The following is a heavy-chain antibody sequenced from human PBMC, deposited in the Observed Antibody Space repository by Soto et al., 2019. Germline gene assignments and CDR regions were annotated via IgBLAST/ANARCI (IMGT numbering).Heavy chain of an antibody. V-gene: IGHV4-59*01. D-gene: IGHD2-15*01. CDR1: GGSMRNVY. Sequence: SETLSLTCTVSGGSMRNVYWSWIRQPPGKRLEWIGFIFHSGNAKYNPSLKSRVTISIDTSKSQSSLSLDSVTAADTAVYFCARAHAPTLPFDYWGLGTLVTVS. CDR2: IFHSGNA. CDR3: ARAHAPTLPFDY. J-gene: IGHJ4*01.